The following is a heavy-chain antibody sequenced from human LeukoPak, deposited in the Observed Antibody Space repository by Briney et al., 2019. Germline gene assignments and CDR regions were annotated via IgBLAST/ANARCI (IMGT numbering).Heavy chain of an antibody. CDR2: VLFRGAT. J-gene: IGHJ4*02. D-gene: IGHD3-10*01. CDR1: GGSISSGSYH. Sequence: SQTLSLTCRGSGGSISSGSYHWNWVRQPPREGLGWVGRVLFRGATNYNPSPKSRVTILVDTSKNQFSLKLNFVTAADTAVYYCARGGWFGELFFDHWGQGILVTVSS. V-gene: IGHV4-61*02. CDR3: ARGGWFGELFFDH.